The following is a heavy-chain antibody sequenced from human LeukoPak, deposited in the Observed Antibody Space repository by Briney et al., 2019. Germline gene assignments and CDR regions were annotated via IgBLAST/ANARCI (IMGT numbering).Heavy chain of an antibody. CDR3: AKTVYDSSGYIDY. CDR2: ISYDGSNK. D-gene: IGHD3-22*01. J-gene: IGHJ4*02. V-gene: IGHV3-30*18. Sequence: PGGSLRLSCAASGFTFSSYGMHWVRQAPGKGLEWVAVISYDGSNKYYADSVKGRFTISRDNSKNTLYLQMNSLRAEDTAVYYCAKTVYDSSGYIDYWGQGTLVTVSS. CDR1: GFTFSSYG.